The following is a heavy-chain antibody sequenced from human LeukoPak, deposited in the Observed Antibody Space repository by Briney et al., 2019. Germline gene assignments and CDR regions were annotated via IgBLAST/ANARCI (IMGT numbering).Heavy chain of an antibody. V-gene: IGHV1-18*01. J-gene: IGHJ6*03. CDR1: GYTFTSYG. CDR2: ISAYNGNT. CDR3: ARAPRPVPYYYYMDV. Sequence: ASVKVSCKASGYTFTSYGISWVRQAPGQGLEWMGWISAYNGNTNYAQKLQGRVTMTTDTSTSTAYMELSSLRSEDTAVYCCARAPRPVPYYYYMDVWGKGTTVTVSS.